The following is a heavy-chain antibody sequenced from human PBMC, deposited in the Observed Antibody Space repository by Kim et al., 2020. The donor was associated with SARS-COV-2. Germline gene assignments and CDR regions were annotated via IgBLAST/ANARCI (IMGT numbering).Heavy chain of an antibody. D-gene: IGHD6-13*01. V-gene: IGHV4-34*01. Sequence: SETLSLTCAVYGGSFSGYYWSWIRQPPGKGLEWIGEINHSGSTNYNPSLKSRVTISVDTSKNQFSLKLSSVTAADTAVYYCARMAAAEMDPWGQGTLVTVSS. CDR1: GGSFSGYY. J-gene: IGHJ5*02. CDR3: ARMAAAEMDP. CDR2: INHSGST.